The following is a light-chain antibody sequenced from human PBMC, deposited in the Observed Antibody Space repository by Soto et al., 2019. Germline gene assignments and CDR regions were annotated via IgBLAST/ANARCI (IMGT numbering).Light chain of an antibody. CDR1: SSNIGAGYD. V-gene: IGLV1-40*01. Sequence: QSVLTQPPSVSGAPGQRVTISCTGSSSNIGAGYDVHWYQRLPGTAPILLIYDNINRPSGVPDRFSGSKSGTSASLAITGLQAEDEGDYYCQSYDSSLSGYVLFGGGTKLTVL. CDR3: QSYDSSLSGYVL. J-gene: IGLJ2*01. CDR2: DNI.